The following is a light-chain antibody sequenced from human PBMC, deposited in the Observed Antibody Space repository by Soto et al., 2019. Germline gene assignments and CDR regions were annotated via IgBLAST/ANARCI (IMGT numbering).Light chain of an antibody. CDR2: EVS. Sequence: QSALTQPASVSGSPGQSITISCTGTSSDVGGYNYVSWYQQHPGKAPKLIIYEVSNRPSGVSNRFSGSKSGNTASLTISGLQAEDEADYYCSSYTNSTTLVFGGGTKLTVL. J-gene: IGLJ2*01. CDR3: SSYTNSTTLV. V-gene: IGLV2-14*01. CDR1: SSDVGGYNY.